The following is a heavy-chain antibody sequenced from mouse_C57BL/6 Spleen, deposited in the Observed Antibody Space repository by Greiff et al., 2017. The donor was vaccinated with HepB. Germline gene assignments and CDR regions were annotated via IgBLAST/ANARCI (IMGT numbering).Heavy chain of an antibody. V-gene: IGHV5-9*01. CDR3: ARRDWVCDY. Sequence: EVKLVESGGGLVKPGGSLKLSCAASGFTFSSYTMSWVRQTPEKRLEWVATISGGGGNTYYPDSVKGRFTISRDNAKNTLYLQMRSLRSEDTALYYCARRDWVCDYWGQGTTLTVSS. CDR2: ISGGGGNT. J-gene: IGHJ2*01. D-gene: IGHD4-1*01. CDR1: GFTFSSYT.